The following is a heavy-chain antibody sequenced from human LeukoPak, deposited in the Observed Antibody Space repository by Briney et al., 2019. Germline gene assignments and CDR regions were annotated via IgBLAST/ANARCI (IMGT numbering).Heavy chain of an antibody. J-gene: IGHJ5*02. D-gene: IGHD1-14*01. V-gene: IGHV4-59*01. Sequence: SETLSLTCSVSGGSINRDYWSWIRQSPGKGLEWIGYIHYRGSTNYNPSLKSRVTMSVDTSRRHFSLKLTSVTAADSAIYYCATFGINNWFDPWGQGTLVAVSS. CDR3: ATFGINNWFDP. CDR1: GGSINRDY. CDR2: IHYRGST.